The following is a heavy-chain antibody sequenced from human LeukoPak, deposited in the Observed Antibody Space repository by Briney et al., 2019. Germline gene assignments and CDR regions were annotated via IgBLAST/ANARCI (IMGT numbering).Heavy chain of an antibody. CDR3: ARHSGNYAFDY. V-gene: IGHV1-18*01. CDR1: GYRFNTHG. J-gene: IGHJ4*02. Sequence: ASVKVSCKASGYRFNTHGISWVRQAPGQGLEWMGWVSTYNDKKDYAQKFQGRVTMTRDTSTTTAYMELGSLRSDDTAVHYCARHSGNYAFDYWGQGTLVTVSS. D-gene: IGHD1-26*01. CDR2: VSTYNDKK.